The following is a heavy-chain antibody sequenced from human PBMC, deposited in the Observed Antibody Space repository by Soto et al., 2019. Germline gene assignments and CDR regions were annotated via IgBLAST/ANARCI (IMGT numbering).Heavy chain of an antibody. CDR1: GFTFSSYA. D-gene: IGHD2-21*02. V-gene: IGHV3-23*01. J-gene: IGHJ6*02. CDR3: AKDCGGDCYPKYYYYGMDV. Sequence: GGSLRLSCAASGFTFSSYAMSWVRQAPGKGLEWVSAISGSGGSTYYADSVKGRFTISRDNSKNTLYLQMNSLRAEDTAIYYCAKDCGGDCYPKYYYYGMDVWGQGTTVTVSS. CDR2: ISGSGGST.